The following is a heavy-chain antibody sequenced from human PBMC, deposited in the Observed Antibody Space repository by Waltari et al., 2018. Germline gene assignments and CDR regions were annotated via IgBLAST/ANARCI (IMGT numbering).Heavy chain of an antibody. CDR1: GFTFSSYW. CDR2: IKQDGTEK. J-gene: IGHJ6*02. Sequence: EVQLVESGGGLVQPGGSLRVSCAASGFTFSSYWMTWVRQAPGKGLEWVANIKQDGTEKLYVDSVRGRFTISRDNAKKSLYLQMNTRRAEDTAVYYCVRGRGMDVWGQGTTVTVSS. CDR3: VRGRGMDV. V-gene: IGHV3-7*01.